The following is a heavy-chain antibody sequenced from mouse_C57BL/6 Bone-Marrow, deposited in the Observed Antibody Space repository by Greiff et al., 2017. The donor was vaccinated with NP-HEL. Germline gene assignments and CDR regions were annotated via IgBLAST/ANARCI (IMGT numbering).Heavy chain of an antibody. Sequence: EVKLVESGGGLVQPKGSLKLSCAASGFTFNTYAMHWVRQAPGKGLEWVARIRSKSSNYATYYADSVKDRFTISRDDSQSMLYLQMNNLKTEDTAMYHCVRDCTTVVDWYFDVWGTGTTVTVSS. CDR1: GFTFNTYA. V-gene: IGHV10-3*01. D-gene: IGHD1-1*01. J-gene: IGHJ1*03. CDR2: IRSKSSNYAT. CDR3: VRDCTTVVDWYFDV.